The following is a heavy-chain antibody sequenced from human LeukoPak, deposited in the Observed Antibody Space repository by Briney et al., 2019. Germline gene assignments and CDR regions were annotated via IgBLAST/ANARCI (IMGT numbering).Heavy chain of an antibody. D-gene: IGHD6-19*01. J-gene: IGHJ4*02. Sequence: GGSLRLSCAASGFTFSTYSMNWVRQAPGKGLEWVSSISSISSYIYYGDSAKGRFTISRDNVKKSLYLQMNSLRAEDTALYYCARDLVGAVAGTLDYWGQGTLVTVSS. CDR3: ARDLVGAVAGTLDY. V-gene: IGHV3-21*01. CDR1: GFTFSTYS. CDR2: ISSISSYI.